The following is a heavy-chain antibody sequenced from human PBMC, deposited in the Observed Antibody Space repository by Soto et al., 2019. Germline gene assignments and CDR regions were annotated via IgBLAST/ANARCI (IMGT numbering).Heavy chain of an antibody. CDR2: ISSSSSYI. Sequence: GGSLRLSCAASGFTFSSYSMNWVRQAPGKGLEWVSSISSSSSYIYYADSVKGRFTISRDNAKNSLYLQMNSLRAEDTAVYYCARDRGGATNSYGMDVWGQGTRFSVSS. J-gene: IGHJ6*02. V-gene: IGHV3-21*01. D-gene: IGHD1-26*01. CDR3: ARDRGGATNSYGMDV. CDR1: GFTFSSYS.